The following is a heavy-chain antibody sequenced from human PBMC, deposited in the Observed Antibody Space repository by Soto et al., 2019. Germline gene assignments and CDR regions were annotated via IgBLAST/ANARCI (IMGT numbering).Heavy chain of an antibody. CDR1: GFTFSSYS. CDR3: ARDVRCSSTSCYTPGNWFDP. Sequence: GGSLRLSCAASGFTFSSYSMNWVRQAPGKGLEWVSSISSSSSYIYYADSVKGRFTISRDNAKNSLYLQMNSLRAEDTAVYYCARDVRCSSTSCYTPGNWFDPWGQGTLVTVSS. D-gene: IGHD2-2*02. J-gene: IGHJ5*02. V-gene: IGHV3-21*01. CDR2: ISSSSSYI.